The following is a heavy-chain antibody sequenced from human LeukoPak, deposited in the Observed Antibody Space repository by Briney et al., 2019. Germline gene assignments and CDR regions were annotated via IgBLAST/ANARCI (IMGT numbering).Heavy chain of an antibody. CDR1: GGSISSYY. CDR3: ARGRAKESYEAYYYYMDV. V-gene: IGHV4-4*07. Sequence: SETLSLTCTVSGGSISSYYWSWIRQPAGKGLEWIGRMYTSGSTNYNPSLKSRVTMSVDTSKNQFSLKLSSVTAADTAVYYCARGRAKESYEAYYYYMDVWGKGTTVTVSS. J-gene: IGHJ6*03. D-gene: IGHD1-26*01. CDR2: MYTSGST.